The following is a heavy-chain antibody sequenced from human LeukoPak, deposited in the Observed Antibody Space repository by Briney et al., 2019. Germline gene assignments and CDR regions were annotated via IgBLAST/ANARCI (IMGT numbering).Heavy chain of an antibody. J-gene: IGHJ3*02. CDR1: GFTFSSYS. CDR2: ISSSSSYI. D-gene: IGHD6-13*01. Sequence: KSGGSLRLSCAASGFTFSSYSMNWVRQAPGKGLEWVSSISSSSSYIYYADSVKGRFTIPRDNAKNSLYLQMNSLRAEDTAVYYCARIRSSSWYRGSDAFDIWGQGTMVTVSS. V-gene: IGHV3-21*01. CDR3: ARIRSSSWYRGSDAFDI.